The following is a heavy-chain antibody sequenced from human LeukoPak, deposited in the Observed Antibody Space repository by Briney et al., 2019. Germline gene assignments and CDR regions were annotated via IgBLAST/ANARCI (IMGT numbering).Heavy chain of an antibody. D-gene: IGHD1-26*01. V-gene: IGHV3-30*03. CDR3: ATDLTVRAANYYFDH. CDR1: AITFSAYG. J-gene: IGHJ4*02. Sequence: GRSLRLSCAASAITFSAYGMHWVRQAPGKGLEWVAVISTDGSDKHYADSVKGRFTISRDNSRNTLYLQMDSLRAEDTAVYFCATDLTVRAANYYFDHWGQGTLVTVSS. CDR2: ISTDGSDK.